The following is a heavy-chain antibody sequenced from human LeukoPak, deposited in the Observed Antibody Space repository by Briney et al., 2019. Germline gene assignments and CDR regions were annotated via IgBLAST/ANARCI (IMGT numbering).Heavy chain of an antibody. J-gene: IGHJ4*02. D-gene: IGHD5-18*01. CDR1: GFTFSSYH. CDR3: ARRATTERGHSYGLDY. CDR2: ISTSRNYI. Sequence: GSLRLSCVGSGFTFSSYHMNWVRQAPGEGMEWVSSISTSRNYIQYADSATGRFTISRDNTKNSLYLQMNSLRAEDTAVYYCARRATTERGHSYGLDYWGQETLVTVSS. V-gene: IGHV3-21*01.